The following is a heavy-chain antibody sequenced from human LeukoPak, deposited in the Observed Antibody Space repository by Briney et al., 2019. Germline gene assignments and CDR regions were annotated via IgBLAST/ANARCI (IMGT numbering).Heavy chain of an antibody. Sequence: GGSLRLSCAASGFTFSSYAMSWVRQAPGKGLEWVSAISGSGGSTYYADSVKGRFTISRDNSKNTLYLQMNSLRAEDTAVYYCAKEFGYDSSGLDAFDIWGQGTMVTVSS. J-gene: IGHJ3*02. CDR1: GFTFSSYA. V-gene: IGHV3-23*01. CDR2: ISGSGGST. D-gene: IGHD3-22*01. CDR3: AKEFGYDSSGLDAFDI.